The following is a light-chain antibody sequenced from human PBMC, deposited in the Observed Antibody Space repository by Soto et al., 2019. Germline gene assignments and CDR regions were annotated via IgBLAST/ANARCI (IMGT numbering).Light chain of an antibody. CDR3: QSYDSSTHWV. CDR1: SGSIASNY. J-gene: IGLJ3*02. Sequence: NFMLTQPHSVSESPGKTVTISCTGSSGSIASNYVQWYQQRPGSAPTTVIYEDNQRPSGVPDRFSGSIDSSSNSASLTISGLKTEDVADYYCQSYDSSTHWVFGGGTKVTVL. V-gene: IGLV6-57*02. CDR2: EDN.